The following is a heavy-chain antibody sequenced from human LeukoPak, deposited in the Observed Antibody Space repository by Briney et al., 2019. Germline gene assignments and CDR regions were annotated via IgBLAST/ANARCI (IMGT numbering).Heavy chain of an antibody. V-gene: IGHV3-7*01. CDR1: GFTVSSNY. D-gene: IGHD1-26*01. J-gene: IGHJ6*03. CDR2: IKQDGSEE. CDR3: AREVMSYSGTYFPYYFMDV. Sequence: GGSLRLSCAASGFTVSSNYMSWVRQAPGKGLEWVANIKQDGSEEYYVDSVKGRFTISRDNAKNSLYLQMNSLRAEDTAIYYCAREVMSYSGTYFPYYFMDVWGKGTTVTISS.